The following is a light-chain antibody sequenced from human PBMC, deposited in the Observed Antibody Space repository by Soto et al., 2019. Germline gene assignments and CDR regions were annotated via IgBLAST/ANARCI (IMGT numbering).Light chain of an antibody. V-gene: IGLV1-40*01. CDR2: GNN. J-gene: IGLJ2*01. CDR1: SSHIGAGYD. Sequence: QSVLTQPPSVSGTPGQRVTISCTGSSSHIGAGYDVHWYQLLPGTPPKLLIYGNNNRPSGVPDRFSVSTSGTSASLAITGLQAEDAADYYCQSSDTSLSAAVFGGGTKLTVL. CDR3: QSSDTSLSAAV.